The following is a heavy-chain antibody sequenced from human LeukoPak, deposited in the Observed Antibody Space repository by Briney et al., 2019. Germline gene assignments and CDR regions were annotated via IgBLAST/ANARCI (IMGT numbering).Heavy chain of an antibody. Sequence: GGSLRLSCAASGFTFRDYTMNWVRQSPGKGLQWVSYVSFGSSYISYADSLKGRFTISRDDAKSSVYLEMTSLRAEDTAVYYCPRASTEYAVTDGFDTWGPGTLVTVSS. CDR2: VSFGSSYI. CDR1: GFTFRDYT. V-gene: IGHV3-21*01. CDR3: PRASTEYAVTDGFDT. J-gene: IGHJ5*02. D-gene: IGHD4-17*01.